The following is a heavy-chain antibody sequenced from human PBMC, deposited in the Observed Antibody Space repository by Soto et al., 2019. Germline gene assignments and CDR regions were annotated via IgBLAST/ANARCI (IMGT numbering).Heavy chain of an antibody. D-gene: IGHD3-10*01. CDR2: INPYGGAA. V-gene: IGHV1-46*01. CDR3: ARGVGSGTYYNQYNWFDP. CDR1: GYTFTSTW. Sequence: ASVKVSCKASGYTFTSTWMHWVRQAPGQGLEWMGIINPYGGAATYAEKFQGRVTMTTDTSTSTAYMELRSLRSDDTAVYYCARGVGSGTYYNQYNWFDPWGQGTLVTVSS. J-gene: IGHJ5*02.